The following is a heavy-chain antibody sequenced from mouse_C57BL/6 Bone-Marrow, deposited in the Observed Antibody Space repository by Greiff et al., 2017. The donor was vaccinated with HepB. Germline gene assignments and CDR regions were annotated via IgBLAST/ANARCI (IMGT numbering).Heavy chain of an antibody. CDR3: TTLYGNYEGYAMDY. J-gene: IGHJ4*01. CDR1: GFNIKDDY. D-gene: IGHD2-1*01. CDR2: IDPENGDT. V-gene: IGHV14-4*01. Sequence: EVQLQQSGAELVRPGASVKLSCTASGFNIKDDYMHWVKQRPEQGLEWIGWIDPENGDTEYASKFQGKATITADTSSNTAYLQLSSLTSEDTAVYYCTTLYGNYEGYAMDYWGQGTSVTVSS.